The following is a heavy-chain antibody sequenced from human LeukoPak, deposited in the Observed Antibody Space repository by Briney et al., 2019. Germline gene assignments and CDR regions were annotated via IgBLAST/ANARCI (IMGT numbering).Heavy chain of an antibody. CDR3: ARGSRRYCSGGSCRGWFDP. CDR1: GGSISSYY. Sequence: PETPSLTCTVSGGSISSYYWSWIRQPPGKGLEWIGYIYYSGSTNYNPSLKSRVTISVDTSKNQFSLKLSSVTAADTAVYYCARGSRRYCSGGSCRGWFDPWGQGPLVTVSS. V-gene: IGHV4-59*01. D-gene: IGHD2-15*01. CDR2: IYYSGST. J-gene: IGHJ5*02.